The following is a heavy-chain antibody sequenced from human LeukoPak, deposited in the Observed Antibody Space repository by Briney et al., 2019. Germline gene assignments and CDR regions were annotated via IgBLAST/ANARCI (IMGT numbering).Heavy chain of an antibody. Sequence: GASVKVSCKASGYTFTGYYMHWVRQAPGQGLEWMGWINPNSGGTNYAQKFQGRVTMTRDTSISTAYMELSRLRSDDTAVYYCASSMSVRAYYYYYMDVWGKGTTVTVSS. CDR2: INPNSGGT. V-gene: IGHV1-2*02. CDR3: ASSMSVRAYYYYYMDV. J-gene: IGHJ6*03. CDR1: GYTFTGYY. D-gene: IGHD2-2*01.